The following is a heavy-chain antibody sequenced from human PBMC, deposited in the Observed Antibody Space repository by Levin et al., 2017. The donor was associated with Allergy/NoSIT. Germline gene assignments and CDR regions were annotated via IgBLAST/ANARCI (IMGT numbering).Heavy chain of an antibody. J-gene: IGHJ4*02. CDR1: GFTFKNYN. CDR3: AGGRPVIIVLPGSDFDY. D-gene: IGHD3-10*01. V-gene: IGHV3-48*02. Sequence: PGGSLRLSCVASGFTFKNYNMNWVRQAPGKGLEWVSHITTASAAIYYADSVKGRFTISRDNAKNSLFLQMNSLRDEDTAVYYSAGGRPVIIVLPGSDFDYWGQGSLVTVSS. CDR2: ITTASAAI.